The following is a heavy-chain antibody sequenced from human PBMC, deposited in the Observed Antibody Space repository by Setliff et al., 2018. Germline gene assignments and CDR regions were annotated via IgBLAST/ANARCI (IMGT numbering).Heavy chain of an antibody. CDR2: ISSYNDVT. CDR1: GYTFSHSG. V-gene: IGHV1-18*01. J-gene: IGHJ3*01. D-gene: IGHD2-8*02. Sequence: GASVKVSCKASGYTFSHSGITWVRQAPGQGLEWMGWISSYNDVTNYAQRFQGRVTMTTDTSTSATYMELRSLRSDDTAVYYCAISTLSICTGGSCPNAFDVWGQGTMVTVSS. CDR3: AISTLSICTGGSCPNAFDV.